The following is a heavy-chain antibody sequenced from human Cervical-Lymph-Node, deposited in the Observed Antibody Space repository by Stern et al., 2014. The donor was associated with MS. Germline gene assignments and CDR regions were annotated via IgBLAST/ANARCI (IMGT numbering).Heavy chain of an antibody. J-gene: IGHJ4*02. CDR3: ARAAYSTSSYNY. CDR1: GGTFSNHV. D-gene: IGHD2/OR15-2a*01. CDR2: TIPIFGKA. Sequence: QVQLVQSGAEVKKPGSSVKVSCKASGGTFSNHVIIWVRQAPGQGLEWMGGTIPIFGKAIYAQKFQGRVTITADESTRAAYMELSSLRSEDTAVYYCARAAYSTSSYNYWGQGTLVTVSA. V-gene: IGHV1-69*01.